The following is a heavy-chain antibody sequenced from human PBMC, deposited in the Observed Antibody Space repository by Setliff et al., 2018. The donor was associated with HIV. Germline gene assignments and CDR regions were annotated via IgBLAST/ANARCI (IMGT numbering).Heavy chain of an antibody. Sequence: PGGSLRLSCEASGFTVIDYALNWVRQAPGKGLGWVSSISSSGSYIYYAASLKGRFTITRDNARNSLYLEMSTLRAEDTALYYCARSRSTRDAFDTWGRGTMVTVSS. CDR3: ARSRSTRDAFDT. D-gene: IGHD2-2*01. CDR1: GFTVIDYA. J-gene: IGHJ3*02. CDR2: ISSSGSYI. V-gene: IGHV3-21*01.